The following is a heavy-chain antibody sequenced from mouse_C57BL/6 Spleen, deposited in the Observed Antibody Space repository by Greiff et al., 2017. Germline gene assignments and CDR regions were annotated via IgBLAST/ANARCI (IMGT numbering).Heavy chain of an antibody. CDR3: ARGMVTTDY. D-gene: IGHD2-2*01. CDR2: IYPRSGNT. V-gene: IGHV1-81*01. Sequence: VKLMESGAELARPGASVKLSCKASGYTFTSYGISWVKQRTGQGLEWIGEIYPRSGNTYYNEKFKGKATLTADKSSSTAYMELRSLTSEDSAGYFCARGMVTTDYWGQGTTLTVSS. J-gene: IGHJ2*01. CDR1: GYTFTSYG.